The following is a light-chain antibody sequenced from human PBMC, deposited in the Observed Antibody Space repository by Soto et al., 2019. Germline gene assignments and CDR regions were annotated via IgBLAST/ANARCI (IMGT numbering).Light chain of an antibody. CDR1: NSNIGRND. J-gene: IGLJ2*01. CDR3: AAWDDTLRARV. CDR2: SND. Sequence: QSVLAQPPSASGTPGQRVTISCSGSNSNIGRNDVTWYQQVPGTAPQCLIYSNDQRPSGVPDRISCSRSGTSASLAISWLQSGDEAEYYCAAWDDTLRARVFGGGTKVTVL. V-gene: IGLV1-44*01.